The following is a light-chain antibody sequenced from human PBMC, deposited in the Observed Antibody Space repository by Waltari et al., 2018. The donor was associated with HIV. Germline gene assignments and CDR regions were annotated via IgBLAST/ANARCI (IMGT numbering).Light chain of an antibody. J-gene: IGLJ3*02. CDR3: CSYAGSSTL. Sequence: LTQPASVSGSPGQSITISCTGTSSDVGSYNLVSWYQQHPGKAPKLMIYEVSKRPSGVSNRFSGSKSGNTASLTISGLQAEDEADYYCCSYAGSSTLFGGGTKLTVL. V-gene: IGLV2-23*02. CDR2: EVS. CDR1: SSDVGSYNL.